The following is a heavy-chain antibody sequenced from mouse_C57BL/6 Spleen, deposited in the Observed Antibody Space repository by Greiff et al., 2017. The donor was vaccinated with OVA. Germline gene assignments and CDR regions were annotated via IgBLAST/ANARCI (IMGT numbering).Heavy chain of an antibody. D-gene: IGHD2-5*01. CDR2: INPNNGGT. Sequence: EVQLQQSGPELVKPGASVKMSCKASGYTFTDYNMHWVKQSHGKSLEWIGYINPNNGGTSYNQKFKGKATLTVNKSSSTAYMELRSLTSEDSAVYYCAKGGYYSKGFDYWGQGTTLTVSS. CDR1: GYTFTDYN. V-gene: IGHV1-22*01. CDR3: AKGGYYSKGFDY. J-gene: IGHJ2*01.